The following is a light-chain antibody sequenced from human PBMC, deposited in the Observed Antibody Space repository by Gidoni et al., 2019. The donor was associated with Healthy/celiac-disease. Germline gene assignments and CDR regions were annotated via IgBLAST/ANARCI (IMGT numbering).Light chain of an antibody. CDR3: QQYYSTLYT. CDR1: QSVLYSSNNKNY. CDR2: WAS. J-gene: IGKJ2*01. V-gene: IGKV4-1*01. Sequence: DIVMTQSPDSLAVSLGERANINGKSSQSVLYSSNNKNYVAWYQQKPGQPPKLLIYWASTRESGVPDRCSGSGSGTDFTLTISSLQAEDVAVYYCQQYYSTLYTFXQXTKLEIK.